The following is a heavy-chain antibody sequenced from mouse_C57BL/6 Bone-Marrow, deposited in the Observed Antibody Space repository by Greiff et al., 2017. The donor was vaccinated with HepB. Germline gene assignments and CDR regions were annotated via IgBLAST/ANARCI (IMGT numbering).Heavy chain of an antibody. J-gene: IGHJ3*01. CDR3: ARQLRLRMTWFAY. Sequence: QVQLQQPGAELVKPGASVKLSCKASGYTFKSYWMHWVKQRPGQGLEWIGMIHPNSGSTNYNEKFKSKATLTVDKSSSTAYMQLSSLTSEDSAVYYCARQLRLRMTWFAYWGQGTLVTVSA. D-gene: IGHD3-2*02. V-gene: IGHV1-64*01. CDR2: IHPNSGST. CDR1: GYTFKSYW.